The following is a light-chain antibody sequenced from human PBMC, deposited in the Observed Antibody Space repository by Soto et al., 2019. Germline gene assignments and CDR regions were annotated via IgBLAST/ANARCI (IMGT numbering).Light chain of an antibody. J-gene: IGKJ1*01. Sequence: EIVLTQSPATRSLSPGERASLSCRASQSVRSNLAWYQQKPGQAPRLLIYDASNRATGIPGRFSGSGSGTDFTLTLSNLEPEDFAVYYCQQRSNWPWTFGQGAKVEIK. V-gene: IGKV3-11*01. CDR2: DAS. CDR3: QQRSNWPWT. CDR1: QSVRSN.